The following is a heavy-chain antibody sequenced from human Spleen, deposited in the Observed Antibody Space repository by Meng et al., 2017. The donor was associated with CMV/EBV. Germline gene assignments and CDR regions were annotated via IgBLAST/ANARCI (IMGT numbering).Heavy chain of an antibody. D-gene: IGHD3-10*01. CDR3: ARNNGQFGLFS. V-gene: IGHV3-21*06. CDR1: GITFSSFT. CDR2: ITRNSYDT. Sequence: SCVTSGITFSSFTMNWVRQAPGKGLEWISAITRNSYDTYYAGSVKGRFTISRDDAKNSLYLQMNSLRGDDTALYYCARNNGQFGLFSWGQGTLVTVSS. J-gene: IGHJ5*02.